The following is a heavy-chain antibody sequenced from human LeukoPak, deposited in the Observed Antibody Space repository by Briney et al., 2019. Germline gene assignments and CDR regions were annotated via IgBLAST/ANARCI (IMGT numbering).Heavy chain of an antibody. D-gene: IGHD3-22*01. CDR2: MYYSGCT. V-gene: IGHV4-59*11. J-gene: IGHJ6*03. CDR3: ARARGDDTSGYCYFYYYYYHMDV. Sequence: PSETLSLTCTVSGGSISIHYWRWIRQPPGKGLEWVEYMYYSGCTKLNPSLKSRVTISVDTSKNHFSLKLSSVTAADTAVYYCARARGDDTSGYCYFYYYYYHMDVWGKGTTVTVSS. CDR1: GGSISIHY.